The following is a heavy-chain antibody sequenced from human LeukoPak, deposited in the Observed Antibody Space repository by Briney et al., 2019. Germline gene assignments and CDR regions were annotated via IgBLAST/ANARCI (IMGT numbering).Heavy chain of an antibody. CDR2: IYPADSDI. V-gene: IGHV5-51*01. CDR1: GYSINNYW. D-gene: IGHD2-15*01. J-gene: IGHJ5*02. CDR3: ARQEYCSGGSCYTWFDP. Sequence: GESLKISCKGSGYSINNYWMGWVRQMPGKGLEWMGIIYPADSDIRYSPSFQGQVTISADKSISTAYLQWSSLKASDTAMYYCARQEYCSGGSCYTWFDPWGQGTQVTVSS.